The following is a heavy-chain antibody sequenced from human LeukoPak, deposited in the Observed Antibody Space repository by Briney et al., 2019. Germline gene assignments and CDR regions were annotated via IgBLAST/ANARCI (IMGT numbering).Heavy chain of an antibody. J-gene: IGHJ4*02. CDR1: GYTFTGYY. CDR2: INPNSGGT. Sequence: GASVKVSCKASGYTFTGYYMHWVRQAPGQGLEWMRRINPNSGGTNYAQKFQGRVTMTRDTSISTAYMELSRLRSDDTAVYYCASPGVQYSSSSPFDYWGQGTLVTVSS. D-gene: IGHD6-6*01. CDR3: ASPGVQYSSSSPFDY. V-gene: IGHV1-2*02.